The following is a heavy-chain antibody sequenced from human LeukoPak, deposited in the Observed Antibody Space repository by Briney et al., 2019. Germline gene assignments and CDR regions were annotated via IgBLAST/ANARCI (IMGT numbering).Heavy chain of an antibody. V-gene: IGHV1-8*01. CDR1: GYTFTSYD. Sequence: ASVKVSCKASGYTFTSYDISWVRQATGQGPEWMGWMNPNSGNTGYAQKFQGRVTMTRDTSISTAYMELSSLRSEDTAVYYCARMSYYDSSGDNWFDPWGQGTLVTVSS. CDR3: ARMSYYDSSGDNWFDP. CDR2: MNPNSGNT. J-gene: IGHJ5*02. D-gene: IGHD3-22*01.